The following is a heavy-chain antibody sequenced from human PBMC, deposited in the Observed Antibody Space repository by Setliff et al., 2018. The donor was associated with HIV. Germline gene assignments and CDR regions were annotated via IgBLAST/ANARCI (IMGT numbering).Heavy chain of an antibody. Sequence: TSETLSLTCSVSGHSTRSGYYWGWIRQPPGKGLEWIGTMYHSGSTYYNPSLQGRVTMFFDTSEDHFSLRLSSVTAADTAVYYCASRWGSYHDTKGPPFDYWGQGTQVTVSS. J-gene: IGHJ4*02. CDR3: ASRWGSYHDTKGPPFDY. CDR1: GHSTRSGYY. CDR2: MYHSGST. V-gene: IGHV4-38-2*01. D-gene: IGHD3-16*02.